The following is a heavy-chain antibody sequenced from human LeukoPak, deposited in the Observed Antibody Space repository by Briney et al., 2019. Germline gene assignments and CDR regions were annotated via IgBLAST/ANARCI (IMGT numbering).Heavy chain of an antibody. D-gene: IGHD2-15*01. CDR3: ASGRTRTVVAATPDNWFDP. V-gene: IGHV4-59*12. CDR2: IYYSGST. J-gene: IGHJ5*02. Sequence: PSETLSLTCTVSVGSISSYYWSWIRQPPGKGLEWIGYIYYSGSTNYNPSLKSRVNISVDTSKNQFSLKLSSVTAADTAVFYCASGRTRTVVAATPDNWFDPWGQGTLVTVSS. CDR1: VGSISSYY.